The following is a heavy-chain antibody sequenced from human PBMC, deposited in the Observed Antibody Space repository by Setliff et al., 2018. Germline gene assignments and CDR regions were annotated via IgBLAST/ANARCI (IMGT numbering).Heavy chain of an antibody. CDR2: ISSSGNTE. D-gene: IGHD2-15*01. CDR3: ARGGNLIYYFDY. Sequence: GGSLRLSCAASGFTFSRYWMSWVRQAPGKGLEWVSYISSSGNTEYYADSVKGRFTISRDNSKNTLYLQMNSLRAEDTAVYYCARGGNLIYYFDYWGQGTLVTVSS. V-gene: IGHV3-48*01. J-gene: IGHJ4*02. CDR1: GFTFSRYW.